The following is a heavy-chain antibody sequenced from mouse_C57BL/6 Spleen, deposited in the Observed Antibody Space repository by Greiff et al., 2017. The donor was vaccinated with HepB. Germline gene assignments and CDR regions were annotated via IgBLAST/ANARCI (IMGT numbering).Heavy chain of an antibody. CDR2: IYWDDDK. Sequence: QVTLKVCGPGILQSSQTLSLTCSFSGFSLSTSGMGVSWIRQPSGKGLEWLAHIYWDDDKRYNPSLKSRLTISKDTSRNQVFLKITSVDTADTATYYCARKNEGGYYDAMDYWGQGTSVTVSS. CDR3: ARKNEGGYYDAMDY. V-gene: IGHV8-12*01. J-gene: IGHJ4*01. CDR1: GFSLSTSGMG. D-gene: IGHD2-2*01.